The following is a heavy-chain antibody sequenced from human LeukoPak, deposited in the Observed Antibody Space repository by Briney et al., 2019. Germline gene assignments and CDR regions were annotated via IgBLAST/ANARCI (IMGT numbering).Heavy chain of an antibody. Sequence: SETLPLTCTVSAGSITNYFWSWIRQPPGKGLEWIGYVYYSGTANYNPSLKGRVTISLDTSKNQFSLNLNSVTAADTAMYYCARALTARGSYDYWGQGTLVTVSS. CDR3: ARALTARGSYDY. J-gene: IGHJ4*02. V-gene: IGHV4-59*01. D-gene: IGHD3-10*01. CDR1: AGSITNYF. CDR2: VYYSGTA.